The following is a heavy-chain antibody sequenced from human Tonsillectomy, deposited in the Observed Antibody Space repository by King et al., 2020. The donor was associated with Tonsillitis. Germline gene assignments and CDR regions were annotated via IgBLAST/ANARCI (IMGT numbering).Heavy chain of an antibody. V-gene: IGHV3-33*05. CDR1: GFTFTNHG. J-gene: IGHJ4*02. CDR3: ARLEY. CDR2: LSSAGTNE. Sequence: VQLVESGGGVVQPGRSLRLSCATSGFTFTNHGMHWVRQAPGKGLEWVAALSSAGTNEYYADSVKGRFTISRDTSKNTLYLQTHSLRAEDSAVYYCARLEYWGRGTLVTVSS.